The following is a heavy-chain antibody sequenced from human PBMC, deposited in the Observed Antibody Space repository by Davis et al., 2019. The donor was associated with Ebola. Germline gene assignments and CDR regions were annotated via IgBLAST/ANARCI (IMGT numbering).Heavy chain of an antibody. V-gene: IGHV3-7*01. CDR1: GFTFSRYG. J-gene: IGHJ4*02. Sequence: GESLKISCAASGFTFSRYGMHWVRQAPGKALEWVANIRQDGGEKYYVDSVRGRFTISRDNAKTSLYLQMNSLRAEDTAVYYCAGDQGDSWGQGTLVTVSS. CDR3: AGDQGDS. CDR2: IRQDGGEK.